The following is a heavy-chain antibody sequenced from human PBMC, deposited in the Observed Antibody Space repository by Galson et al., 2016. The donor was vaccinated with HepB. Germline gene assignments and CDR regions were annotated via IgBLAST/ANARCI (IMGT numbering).Heavy chain of an antibody. CDR3: AKGRTGTTGPVEY. CDR1: GFTFSSYA. D-gene: IGHD1-1*01. Sequence: SLRLSCAASGFTFSSYAMTWVRQAPGKGLEWVSGINHSGASTYYADSVKGRFTMSRDNSKNTLYLQMNSLRDEDTAVYYCAKGRTGTTGPVEYWGQGTLVTVSS. CDR2: INHSGAST. V-gene: IGHV3-23*01. J-gene: IGHJ4*02.